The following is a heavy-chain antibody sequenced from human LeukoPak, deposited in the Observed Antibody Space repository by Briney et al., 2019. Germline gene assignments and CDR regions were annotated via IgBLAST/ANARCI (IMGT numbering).Heavy chain of an antibody. CDR2: ISWNSGSI. Sequence: KPGGSLRLSCAASGFTLIIYWMTWVRQAPGKGLEWVSGISWNSGSIGYADSVKGRFTISRDNAKNSLYLQMNSLRAEDTAVYYCARDSYHNGARGVSLDYWGQGTLVTVSS. CDR3: ARDSYHNGARGVSLDY. CDR1: GFTLIIYW. V-gene: IGHV3-21*01. J-gene: IGHJ4*02. D-gene: IGHD3-10*01.